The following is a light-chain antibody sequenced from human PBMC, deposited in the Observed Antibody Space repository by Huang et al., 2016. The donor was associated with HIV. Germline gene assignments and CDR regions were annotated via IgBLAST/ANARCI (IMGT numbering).Light chain of an antibody. CDR3: HQYHTSST. V-gene: IGKV3-20*01. CDR2: GAS. Sequence: EIVLTQSPGTLSLSPGERVTLSCRASQSITSSHLAWYQQKPGQAPRLLIYGASSRATGLPDRFRGSGSGTDFTLTISRLEPEDFAVYYCHQYHTSSTFGQGTRLEMK. CDR1: QSITSSH. J-gene: IGKJ5*01.